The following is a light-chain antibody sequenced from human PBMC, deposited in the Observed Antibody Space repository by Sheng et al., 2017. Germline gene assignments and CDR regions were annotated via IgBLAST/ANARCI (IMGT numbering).Light chain of an antibody. CDR3: SSYAVSNTFVL. Sequence: QSALTQPPSASGSPGQSVTISCTGTSSDVGSYNYVSWYQQHPGKAPKLLIYEVSKRPSGVPDRLSGSKFGNTASLTVSGLQAEDEADYYCSSYAVSNTFVLFGGGTKLTVL. V-gene: IGLV2-8*01. CDR1: SSDVGSYNY. CDR2: EVS. J-gene: IGLJ2*01.